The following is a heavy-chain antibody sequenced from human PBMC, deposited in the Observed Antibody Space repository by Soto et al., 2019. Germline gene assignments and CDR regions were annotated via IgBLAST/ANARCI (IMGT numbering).Heavy chain of an antibody. J-gene: IGHJ4*02. CDR1: GGSINSGGYC. CDR2: ISYGGNT. V-gene: IGHV4-31*03. Sequence: QVQLQESGPGLVKPSQTLSLTCTVSGGSINSGGYCWSWIRQHPGKGLDWLGCISYGGNTSYNPSLKSRVTLSVASSKKQFSLKLTSVTAADTAVYYCSRGILVWGQGALITVSS. D-gene: IGHD5-18*01. CDR3: SRGILV.